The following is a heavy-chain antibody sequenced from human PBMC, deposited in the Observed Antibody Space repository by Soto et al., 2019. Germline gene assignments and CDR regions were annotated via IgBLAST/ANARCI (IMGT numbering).Heavy chain of an antibody. CDR2: ISAYNGNT. CDR1: GYTLISYG. J-gene: IGHJ6*02. Sequence: QVQLVQSGSEVKKPGASVKVSCKASGYTLISYGISWVRQAPGQGLEWMGWISAYNGNTQYAQKLQGRLTMTTDTSTSTAYMELRSLRSDDTAVYYCARTIYYGSGSASRPDYCGMVVWGQGTTVTVSS. CDR3: ARTIYYGSGSASRPDYCGMVV. V-gene: IGHV1-18*01. D-gene: IGHD3-10*01.